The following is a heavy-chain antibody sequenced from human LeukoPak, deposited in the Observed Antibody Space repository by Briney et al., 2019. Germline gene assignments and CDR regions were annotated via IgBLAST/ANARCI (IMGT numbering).Heavy chain of an antibody. CDR3: AKRGLPCSSTSCLPYYFDY. D-gene: IGHD2-2*01. CDR1: GFTFSSYG. V-gene: IGHV3-30*18. J-gene: IGHJ4*02. CDR2: ISYDGSNK. Sequence: GGSLRLSCAASGFTFSSYGMHWVRQAPGKGLEWVAVISYDGSNKYYADSVKGRFTISRDNSKNTLYLQMNSLRAEDTAVYYCAKRGLPCSSTSCLPYYFDYWGQGTLVTVSS.